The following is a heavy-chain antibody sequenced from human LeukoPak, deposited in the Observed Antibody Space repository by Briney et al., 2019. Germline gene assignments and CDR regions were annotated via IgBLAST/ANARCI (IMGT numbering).Heavy chain of an antibody. CDR1: GYSISSGYY. CDR2: IYHSGST. CDR3: AIQQQLAADY. J-gene: IGHJ4*02. V-gene: IGHV4-38-2*02. D-gene: IGHD6-13*01. Sequence: SETLSLTCTVSGYSISSGYYWGWIRQPPGKGLEWIGSIYHSGSTYYNPSLKSRVTISVDTSKNQFSLKLSSVTAADTAVYYCAIQQQLAADYWGQGTWSPSPQ.